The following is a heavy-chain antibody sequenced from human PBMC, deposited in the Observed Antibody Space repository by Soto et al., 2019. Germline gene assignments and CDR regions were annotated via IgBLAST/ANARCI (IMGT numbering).Heavy chain of an antibody. CDR3: ARDRSHGGAYWWLDY. D-gene: IGHD2-21*01. CDR1: GYTFTSTW. Sequence: ASVKVSCKASGYTFTSTWMHWVRQAPGQGLEWMGIINPYGGAATYAEKFQGRVTMTRDTSTATDYMELSSLRSEDTAMYYCARDRSHGGAYWWLDYWAQGPQVTVSS. CDR2: INPYGGAA. V-gene: IGHV1-46*01. J-gene: IGHJ4*02.